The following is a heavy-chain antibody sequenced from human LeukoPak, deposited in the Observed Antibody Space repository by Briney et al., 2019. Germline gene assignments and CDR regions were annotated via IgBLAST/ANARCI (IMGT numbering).Heavy chain of an antibody. Sequence: PGGSLRLSCAASGFTFSDYYMSWIRQAPGKGLEWVANIKQDGSEEYYVDSVKGRFTISRDNAKNSLYLQMNSLRAEDTAVYYCAREVETAGSYYFDYWGQGTLVTVSS. CDR2: IKQDGSEE. CDR3: AREVETAGSYYFDY. CDR1: GFTFSDYY. D-gene: IGHD6-13*01. V-gene: IGHV3-7*01. J-gene: IGHJ4*02.